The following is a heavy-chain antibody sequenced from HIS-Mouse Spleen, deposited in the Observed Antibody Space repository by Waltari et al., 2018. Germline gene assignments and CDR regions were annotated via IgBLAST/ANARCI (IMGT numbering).Heavy chain of an antibody. J-gene: IGHJ5*02. Sequence: QVQLVQSGAEVKKPGASVKFSCKASGYTFTSYGISWVRQAPGQGLEWRGWNSAYNGNTNYAQTLKGRVTMTTDTSTSTAYMGLRSLRSDDTAVYYGARGSGTIAARPRWSWFDPWGQGTLVTVSS. D-gene: IGHD6-6*01. CDR3: ARGSGTIAARPRWSWFDP. CDR2: NSAYNGNT. CDR1: GYTFTSYG. V-gene: IGHV1-18*01.